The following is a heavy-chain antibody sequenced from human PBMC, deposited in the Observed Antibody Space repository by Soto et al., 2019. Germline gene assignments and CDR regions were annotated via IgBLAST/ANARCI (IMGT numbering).Heavy chain of an antibody. CDR1: GFTFSSYA. CDR3: ARDIGGCSGGSCYSWDY. D-gene: IGHD2-15*01. CDR2: ISYDGSNK. Sequence: QVQLVESGGGVVQPGRSLRLSCAASGFTFSSYAMHWVRQAPGKGLEWVAVISYDGSNKYYADSVKGRFTISRDNSRNTLYLQMNSLRAEDTAVYYCARDIGGCSGGSCYSWDYGGQGTLVTVSS. V-gene: IGHV3-30-3*01. J-gene: IGHJ4*02.